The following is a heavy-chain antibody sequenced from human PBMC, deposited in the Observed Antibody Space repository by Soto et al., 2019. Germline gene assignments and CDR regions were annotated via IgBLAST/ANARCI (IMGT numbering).Heavy chain of an antibody. D-gene: IGHD2-2*01. CDR1: GGTFSSYA. CDR2: IIPIFGTA. J-gene: IGHJ5*02. CDR3: AGDRGVLVPAAMGSWFDP. Sequence: QVQLVQSGAEVKKPGSSVKVSCKASGGTFSSYAISWVRQAPGQGLEWMGGIIPIFGTANYAQKFQGRVTLAGDESTGTAYMELSSLRPEDTAVYYCAGDRGVLVPAAMGSWFDPWGQGTLVTVSS. V-gene: IGHV1-69*12.